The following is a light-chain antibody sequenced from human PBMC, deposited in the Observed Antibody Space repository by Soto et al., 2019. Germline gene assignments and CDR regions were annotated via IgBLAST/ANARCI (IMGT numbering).Light chain of an antibody. V-gene: IGKV1-5*03. Sequence: DIQMTQSPSTLSASVGDRVTITCRASQSISTWLAWYQQKPGKAPKLLIYTASSLQSGVPSRFSGSGSGTEFTLTISSLQPDDSATYYCQQYNSIFRTFGQGTKVEIK. CDR2: TAS. CDR3: QQYNSIFRT. J-gene: IGKJ1*01. CDR1: QSISTW.